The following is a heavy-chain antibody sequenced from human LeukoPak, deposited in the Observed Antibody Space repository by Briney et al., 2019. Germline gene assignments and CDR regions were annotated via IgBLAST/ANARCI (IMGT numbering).Heavy chain of an antibody. V-gene: IGHV4-39*01. CDR1: SGSISSSSYY. D-gene: IGHD5-12*01. Sequence: SETLSLTCTVSSGSISSSSYYWGWLRQPPGRGLEWIGSIYYSGSTYYNPSLKSRVTVSVDTSKNQCSLKLSSVTAADSAVYCCAGYQGSIVAIYFDYWGQGTLVTVSS. CDR2: IYYSGST. J-gene: IGHJ4*02. CDR3: AGYQGSIVAIYFDY.